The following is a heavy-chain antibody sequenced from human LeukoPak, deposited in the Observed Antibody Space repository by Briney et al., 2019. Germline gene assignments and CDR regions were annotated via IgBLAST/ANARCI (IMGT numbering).Heavy chain of an antibody. CDR1: GGSIGSGGYY. D-gene: IGHD6-19*01. Sequence: PSQTLSLTCIVSGGSIGSGGYYWSWIRQHPGKGLEWIGYIYSSGSTYYNPSLKSRVTISVDTSKNQFSLKLSSVTAADTAVYYCASIVPGTSNYFDYWGQGTLVTVSS. J-gene: IGHJ4*02. CDR3: ASIVPGTSNYFDY. CDR2: IYSSGST. V-gene: IGHV4-31*03.